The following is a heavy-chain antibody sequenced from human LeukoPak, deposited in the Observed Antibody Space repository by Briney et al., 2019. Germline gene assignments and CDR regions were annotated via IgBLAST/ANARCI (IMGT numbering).Heavy chain of an antibody. Sequence: GASVKVSCKASGYTFTSYGISWVRQAPGQGLEWMGGIIPIFGTANYAQKFQGRVTITTDESTSTAYMELSSLRSEDTAVYYCAREDDGYNPTGYWGQGTLVTVSS. D-gene: IGHD5-24*01. CDR1: GYTFTSYG. CDR3: AREDDGYNPTGY. J-gene: IGHJ4*02. CDR2: IIPIFGTA. V-gene: IGHV1-69*05.